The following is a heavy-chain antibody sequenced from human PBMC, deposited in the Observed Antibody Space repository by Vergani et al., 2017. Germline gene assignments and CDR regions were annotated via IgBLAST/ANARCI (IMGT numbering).Heavy chain of an antibody. CDR1: GFTFSSYS. CDR3: ARDSYCTNGVCPNYYYYYMDV. J-gene: IGHJ6*03. Sequence: EVQLVESGGGLVKPGGSLRLSCAASGFTFSSYSMNWVRQAPGKGLEWVSSISSSSSYIYYADSVKGRFTISRDNAKNSLYLQMNSLRAEDTAVYYCARDSYCTNGVCPNYYYYYMDVWGKGP. D-gene: IGHD2-8*01. V-gene: IGHV3-21*04. CDR2: ISSSSSYI.